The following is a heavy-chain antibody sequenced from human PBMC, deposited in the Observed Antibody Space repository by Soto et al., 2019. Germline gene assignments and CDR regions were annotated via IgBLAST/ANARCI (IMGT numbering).Heavy chain of an antibody. CDR3: ATIHHSRSWSVCYYYYYGMDV. J-gene: IGHJ6*02. CDR2: MNPNSGNT. V-gene: IGHV1-8*01. D-gene: IGHD6-13*01. Sequence: QLQLVKSGAEVKKPGASVKVSCKASGYTFTSYDINWARQAPGQGLEWMGWMNPNSGNTGYAQKFQVRVTLTRNTSRSRAKFKLSSQRSVDTAVYYCATIHHSRSWSVCYYYYYGMDVWGQGTTVTVSS. CDR1: GYTFTSYD.